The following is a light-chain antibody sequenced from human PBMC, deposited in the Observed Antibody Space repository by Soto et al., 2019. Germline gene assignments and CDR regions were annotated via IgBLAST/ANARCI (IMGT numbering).Light chain of an antibody. CDR1: QSVSNY. CDR3: QQRSNWPRFT. J-gene: IGKJ2*01. Sequence: EIVLTQSPATLSLSPGERATLSCRASQSVSNYLAWYQQRPGQAPRLLIYDASNRATGIPARFSGSGSGTDFTLTISSLEPEDFAVYYCQQRSNWPRFTFGQGTKVDIK. V-gene: IGKV3-11*01. CDR2: DAS.